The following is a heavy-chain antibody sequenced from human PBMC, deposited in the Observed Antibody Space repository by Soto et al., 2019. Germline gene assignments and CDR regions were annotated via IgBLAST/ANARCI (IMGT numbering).Heavy chain of an antibody. Sequence: SETXSLTCTVSGGSISSYYWSWIRQPPGKGLEWIGYIYYSGSTNYNPSLKSRVTISVDTSKNQFSLKLSSVTAADTAVYYCAGDSYGSMYYFDYWGQGTLVTVSS. CDR3: AGDSYGSMYYFDY. CDR1: GGSISSYY. J-gene: IGHJ4*02. V-gene: IGHV4-59*01. D-gene: IGHD5-18*01. CDR2: IYYSGST.